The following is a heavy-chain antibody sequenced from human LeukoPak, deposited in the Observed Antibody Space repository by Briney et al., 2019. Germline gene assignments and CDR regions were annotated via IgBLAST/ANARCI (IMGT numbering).Heavy chain of an antibody. V-gene: IGHV3-23*01. Sequence: GGSLRLSCAASGFTFSNYAVSWVRQAPGKGLEWVSAISGRGDNTCYADSVRGRFTISRDNSKNTLYLQMNSLRAEDTAVYYCARDQQWLDYYYMDVWGKGTTVTVSS. J-gene: IGHJ6*03. CDR1: GFTFSNYA. CDR2: ISGRGDNT. CDR3: ARDQQWLDYYYMDV. D-gene: IGHD6-19*01.